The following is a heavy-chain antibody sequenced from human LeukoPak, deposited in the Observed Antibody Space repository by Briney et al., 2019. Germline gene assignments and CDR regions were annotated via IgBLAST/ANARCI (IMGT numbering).Heavy chain of an antibody. Sequence: HPGGSLRLSCAASGFTFSSYAMSWVRQAPGKGLERVSGISGSGGSTYYADSVKGRFTISRDNSKNTLYLQMNSLRAEDTAVYYCAKKSIMGDSSTWYYFDYWGQGTLVTVSS. D-gene: IGHD6-13*01. V-gene: IGHV3-23*01. CDR3: AKKSIMGDSSTWYYFDY. J-gene: IGHJ4*02. CDR2: ISGSGGST. CDR1: GFTFSSYA.